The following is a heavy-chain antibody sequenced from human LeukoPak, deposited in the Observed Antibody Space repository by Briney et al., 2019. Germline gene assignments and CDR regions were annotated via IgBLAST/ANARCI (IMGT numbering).Heavy chain of an antibody. CDR3: ARGAGYSSSWSDY. J-gene: IGHJ4*02. V-gene: IGHV3-48*02. D-gene: IGHD6-13*01. Sequence: GGSLRLSCAASGFTFSSYSMTWVRQAPGKGLERVSYISSSGSTIYYADSVKGRFTISRDKAKNTLYLQMNSLRDEDTAVYYCARGAGYSSSWSDYWGQGTLVTVSS. CDR2: ISSSGSTI. CDR1: GFTFSSYS.